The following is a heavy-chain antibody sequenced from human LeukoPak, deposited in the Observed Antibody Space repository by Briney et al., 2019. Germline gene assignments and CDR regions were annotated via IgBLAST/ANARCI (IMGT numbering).Heavy chain of an antibody. V-gene: IGHV4-61*02. J-gene: IGHJ4*02. D-gene: IGHD6-13*01. CDR2: IYTSGST. CDR1: GGSISSGSYY. Sequence: SETLSLTCTVSGGSISSGSYYWSWIRQPAGKGLEWIGRIYTSGSTNYNPSLKSRVTISADTSKNQCSLKLSSVTAADTAVYYCARAPPSIAAAGTGYFDYWGQGTLVTVSS. CDR3: ARAPPSIAAAGTGYFDY.